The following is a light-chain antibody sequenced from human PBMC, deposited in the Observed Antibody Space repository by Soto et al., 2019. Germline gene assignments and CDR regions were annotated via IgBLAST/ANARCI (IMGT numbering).Light chain of an antibody. CDR2: EAS. Sequence: EIVLTQSPATLSLSPGERATLSCRASQSVNSYLAWYQQKPGQAPKPLMYEASNRATGIPDRFSGSGSGTDFTLTISSLEPEDFAIYYSQQRKSWPVTFGGGTKVDIK. V-gene: IGKV3-11*01. J-gene: IGKJ4*01. CDR1: QSVNSY. CDR3: QQRKSWPVT.